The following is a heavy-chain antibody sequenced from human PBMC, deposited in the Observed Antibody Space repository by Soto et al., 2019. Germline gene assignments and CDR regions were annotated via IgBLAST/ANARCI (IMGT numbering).Heavy chain of an antibody. CDR3: ARGQTIENYYDSSGYYDDFDY. J-gene: IGHJ4*02. V-gene: IGHV1-69*01. CDR1: GGTFSSYA. CDR2: IIPIFGTA. Sequence: QVQLVQSGAEVKKPGSSVKVSCKASGGTFSSYAISWVRQAPGQGLEWMGGIIPIFGTANYAQKFQGRVTITADESTSTAYMELSSLRSEDTAVYYCARGQTIENYYDSSGYYDDFDYWGQGTLVTVSS. D-gene: IGHD3-22*01.